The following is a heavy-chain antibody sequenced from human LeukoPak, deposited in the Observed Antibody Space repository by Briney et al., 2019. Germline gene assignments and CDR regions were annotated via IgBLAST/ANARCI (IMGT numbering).Heavy chain of an antibody. D-gene: IGHD2-15*01. CDR3: ARCRTGAATAPFHI. CDR2: IYPGDSDT. J-gene: IGHJ3*02. CDR1: GYSFTSYW. V-gene: IGHV5-51*01. Sequence: KSGESLKISCKASGYSFTSYWIAWVRQMPGKGLEWMGIIYPGDSDTRYSPSFQGQVTISADTSINTAYLQWSSLKASDTALYYRARCRTGAATAPFHIGGPGTVVTVSS.